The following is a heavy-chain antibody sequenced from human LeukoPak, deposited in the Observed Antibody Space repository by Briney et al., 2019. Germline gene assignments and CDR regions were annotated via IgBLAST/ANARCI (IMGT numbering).Heavy chain of an antibody. CDR3: ARVGAYCGGDCPMDY. CDR2: IYHSGST. D-gene: IGHD2-21*02. Sequence: PSETLSLTCAVSGGSISSSNWWSWVRQPPGKGLEWIGEIYHSGSTNYNPSLKSRVTTSVDKSKNQFSLKLSSVTAADTAVYYCARVGAYCGGDCPMDYWGQGTLVTVSS. CDR1: GGSISSSNW. V-gene: IGHV4-4*02. J-gene: IGHJ4*02.